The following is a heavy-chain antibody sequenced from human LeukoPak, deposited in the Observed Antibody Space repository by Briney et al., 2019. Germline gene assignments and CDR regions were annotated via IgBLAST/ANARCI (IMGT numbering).Heavy chain of an antibody. CDR3: TRDLTDYDVSTGLHHYYMDV. V-gene: IGHV3-30-3*01. Sequence: PGGSLRLSFAASGFTFSSYAMHWVRQAPGKGLEWVAVISYDGSNKYYADSVKGRFTISRDNSKNTLYLQMNSLRAEDTAVYYCTRDLTDYDVSTGLHHYYMDVWGQGTTVTVSS. D-gene: IGHD3-9*01. J-gene: IGHJ6*02. CDR2: ISYDGSNK. CDR1: GFTFSSYA.